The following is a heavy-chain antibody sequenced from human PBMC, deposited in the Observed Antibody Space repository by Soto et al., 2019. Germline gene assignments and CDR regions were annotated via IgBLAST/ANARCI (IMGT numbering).Heavy chain of an antibody. CDR1: GFTFSDYY. Sequence: QVQLVESGGGLVKPGASLRLSCAASGFTFSDYYMSWIRQAPGKGLEWVSYISNSGYTIHYTDSVKGRFTISRDNARNSLQLEMNSLRAEDTAVYYCARDSGIPPDYCMDVWGRGTRVTVSS. D-gene: IGHD5-12*01. V-gene: IGHV3-11*01. CDR3: ARDSGIPPDYCMDV. CDR2: ISNSGYTI. J-gene: IGHJ6*03.